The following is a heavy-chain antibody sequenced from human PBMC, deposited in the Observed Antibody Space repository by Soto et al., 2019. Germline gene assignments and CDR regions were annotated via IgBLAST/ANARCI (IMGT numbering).Heavy chain of an antibody. J-gene: IGHJ6*02. CDR1: GYTFTSYG. D-gene: IGHD3-3*01. CDR2: ISAYNGNT. V-gene: IGHV1-18*04. Sequence: ASVKVSCKASGYTFTSYGISWVRQAPGQGLEWMGWISAYNGNTNYAQKLQGRVTMTTDTSTSTAYMELRSLRSDDTAVYYCARGRVYDFWSGFVNYYYGMDVWGQGTTVTVSS. CDR3: ARGRVYDFWSGFVNYYYGMDV.